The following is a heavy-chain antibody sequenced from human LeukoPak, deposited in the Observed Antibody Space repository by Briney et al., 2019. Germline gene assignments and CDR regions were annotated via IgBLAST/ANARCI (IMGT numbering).Heavy chain of an antibody. CDR2: INPNSGGT. CDR3: ARDPQEDIVVVVAAPMFDP. V-gene: IGHV1-2*02. J-gene: IGHJ5*02. CDR1: GYTFTGYY. Sequence: GASVKVSCKASGYTFTGYYMHRVRQAPGQGLEWMGWINPNSGGTNYAQKFQGRVTMTRDTSISTAYMELSRLRSDDTAVYYCARDPQEDIVVVVAAPMFDPWGQGTLVTVSS. D-gene: IGHD2-15*01.